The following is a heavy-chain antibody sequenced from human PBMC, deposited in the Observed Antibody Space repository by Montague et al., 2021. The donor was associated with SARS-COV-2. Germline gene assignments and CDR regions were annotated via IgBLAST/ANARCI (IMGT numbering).Heavy chain of an antibody. CDR2: TYYRPEWYS. CDR3: ARAERGSCGDGNCYQYFFNY. V-gene: IGHV6-1*01. CDR1: GDSVSTNSGT. Sequence: CAISGDSVSTNSGTWNWVRLSPSRGLEWLGRTYYRPEWYSDYSVSVKSRISINPDTSKNQFSLQLNSVTPEDTAVYYCARAERGSCGDGNCYQYFFNYWGQGTLVTASS. J-gene: IGHJ4*02. D-gene: IGHD2-15*01.